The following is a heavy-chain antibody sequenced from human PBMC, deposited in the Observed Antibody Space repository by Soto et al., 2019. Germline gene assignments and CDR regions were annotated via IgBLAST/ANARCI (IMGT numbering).Heavy chain of an antibody. V-gene: IGHV4-59*08. CDR1: GGSISSYY. J-gene: IGHJ4*01. Sequence: PSETLSLTCTVSGGSISSYYWSWIRQPPGKGLEWIGYIYYSGSTNYNPSLKSRVTISVDTSKNQFSLKLSSVTAADTAVYYCARHYGDCFDYWGQGTLVIVSS. D-gene: IGHD2-21*01. CDR3: ARHYGDCFDY. CDR2: IYYSGST.